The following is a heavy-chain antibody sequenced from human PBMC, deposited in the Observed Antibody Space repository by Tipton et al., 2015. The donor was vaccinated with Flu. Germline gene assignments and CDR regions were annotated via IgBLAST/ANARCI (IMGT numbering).Heavy chain of an antibody. CDR2: VYYSVST. Sequence: TLSLTCTVSGGSINSFYWSWIRQSPGKGLEWIGNVYYSVSTNYDPSFKSRVTILVDTSESQFSLKLSSVTAADTAVYHCARGPYGDSQYFDYWGQGNLVTVSS. J-gene: IGHJ4*02. CDR1: GGSINSFY. CDR3: ARGPYGDSQYFDY. D-gene: IGHD4-17*01. V-gene: IGHV4-59*01.